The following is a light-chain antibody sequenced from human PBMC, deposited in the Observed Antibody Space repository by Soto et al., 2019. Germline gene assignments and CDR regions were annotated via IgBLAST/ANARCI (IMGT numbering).Light chain of an antibody. J-gene: IGLJ3*02. CDR3: GAWDNSLSGGV. CDR1: SYNIGGNY. CDR2: DNY. Sequence: QSVLPQPPSVSAAPRQTVTLSCSGISYNIGGNYICWYQQFPGTAPKLLIFDNYKRPAEIPDRFSGSKSGTSATLAITGLQTGDGADYYCGAWDNSLSGGVFGGGTTLTVL. V-gene: IGLV1-51*01.